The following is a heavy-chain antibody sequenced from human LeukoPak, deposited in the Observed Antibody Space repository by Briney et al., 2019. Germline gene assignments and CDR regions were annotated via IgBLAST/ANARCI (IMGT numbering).Heavy chain of an antibody. CDR2: ISAYNGNT. CDR1: GYTFTSYG. J-gene: IGHJ4*02. D-gene: IGHD1-7*01. CDR3: ARDVNWNYAYRYYYFDY. Sequence: GASMKVSCKASGYTFTSYGISWVRQAPGQGLEWMGWISAYNGNTNYAQKLQGRVTMTTDTSTSTAYTELRSLRSDDTAVYYCARDVNWNYAYRYYYFDYWGQGTLVTVSS. V-gene: IGHV1-18*01.